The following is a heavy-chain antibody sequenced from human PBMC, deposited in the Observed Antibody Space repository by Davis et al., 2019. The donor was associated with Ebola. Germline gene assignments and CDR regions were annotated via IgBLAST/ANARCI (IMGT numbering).Heavy chain of an antibody. J-gene: IGHJ3*02. CDR1: GFTFSSYA. Sequence: GESLKISCAASGFTFSSYAMSWVRQAPGRGLEWVSAISSLTYSTYYADSVEGRFTISRDNSKKTLYLQMNSLRAEDTALYYCAKGDLRITMKLVVKGGFDIWGQGTMVTVSS. CDR3: AKGDLRITMKLVVKGGFDI. CDR2: ISSLTYST. D-gene: IGHD3-22*01. V-gene: IGHV3-23*01.